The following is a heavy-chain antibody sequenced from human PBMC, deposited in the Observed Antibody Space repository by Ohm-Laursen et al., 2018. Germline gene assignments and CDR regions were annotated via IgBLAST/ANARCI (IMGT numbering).Heavy chain of an antibody. V-gene: IGHV4-34*01. CDR1: GGSFSGYY. CDR3: ARGVDFARTDRFDY. J-gene: IGHJ4*02. CDR2: INHSGST. Sequence: TLSLTCAVYGGSFSGYYWSWIRQPPGKGLEWIGEINHSGSTNYNPSLKSRVTISVDTSKNQFSLKLSSVTAADTAVYYCARGVDFARTDRFDYWGQGTLVTVSS. D-gene: IGHD2-21*01.